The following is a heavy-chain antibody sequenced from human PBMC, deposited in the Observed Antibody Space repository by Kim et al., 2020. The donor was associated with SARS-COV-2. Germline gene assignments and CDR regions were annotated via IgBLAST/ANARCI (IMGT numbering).Heavy chain of an antibody. Sequence: ASVKVSCKASGYTFTSYDINWVRQATGQGLEWMGWMNPNSGNTGYAQKFQGRVTMTRNTSISTAYMELSSLRSEDTAVYYCARGRGRRQLGYYYYGMDVWGQGTTVTVSS. CDR1: GYTFTSYD. CDR2: MNPNSGNT. D-gene: IGHD6-6*01. J-gene: IGHJ6*02. CDR3: ARGRGRRQLGYYYYGMDV. V-gene: IGHV1-8*01.